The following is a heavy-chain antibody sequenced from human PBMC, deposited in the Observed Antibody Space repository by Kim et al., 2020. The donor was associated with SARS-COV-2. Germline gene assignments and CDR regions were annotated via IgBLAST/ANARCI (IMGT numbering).Heavy chain of an antibody. J-gene: IGHJ4*02. D-gene: IGHD6-13*01. CDR2: ISSSIDYT. CDR1: GFTFSDYY. CDR3: ARVSLGSSSWYYFDY. V-gene: IGHV3-11*05. Sequence: GGSLRLSCAASGFTFSDYYMSWIRQAPGKGLEWVSYISSSIDYTNYADSLKGRFSISRDNAKNSLYLQMNSLRADDTAVYYCARVSLGSSSWYYFDYWGRGTLVTVSS.